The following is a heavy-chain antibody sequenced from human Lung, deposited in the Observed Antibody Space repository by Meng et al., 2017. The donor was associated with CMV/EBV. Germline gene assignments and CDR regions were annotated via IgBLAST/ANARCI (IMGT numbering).Heavy chain of an antibody. CDR3: LRRSGGSV. J-gene: IGHJ1*01. CDR1: GYSITNHNW. CDR2: IPHRGSS. D-gene: IGHD3-10*01. Sequence: QVRLRESGTALVKPSDTRYLTCAVSGYSITNHNWWAGVRQPPGKGLEWNGEIPHRGSSVYNPSLKSRVSMSIDKSKNQFSLKLTSVTAADTAVYHCLRRSGGSVWGQGTLVTASS. V-gene: IGHV4-4*02.